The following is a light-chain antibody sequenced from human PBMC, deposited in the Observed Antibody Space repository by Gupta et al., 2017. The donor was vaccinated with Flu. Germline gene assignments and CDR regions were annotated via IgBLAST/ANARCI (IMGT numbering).Light chain of an antibody. CDR2: GNT. CDR1: TSNVGASYD. CDR3: QSYDTSLRGVV. V-gene: IGLV1-40*01. J-gene: IGLJ2*01. Sequence: VTISCTGSTSNVGASYDVHWYQQLPGTVPKLLIHGNTNRPSGVPDRFSASKSGTSASLAITGLQAEDEADYYCQSYDTSLRGVVFGGGTKLTVL.